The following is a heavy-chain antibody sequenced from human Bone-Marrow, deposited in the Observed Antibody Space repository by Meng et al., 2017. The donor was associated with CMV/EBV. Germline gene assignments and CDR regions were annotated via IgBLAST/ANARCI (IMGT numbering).Heavy chain of an antibody. V-gene: IGHV3-21*01. CDR3: AREKTGSTNHFDY. Sequence: GESLKISCAASGFTFSSYAMSWVRQAPGKGLEWVSSISSSSSYIYYADSVKGRFTISRDNAKNSLYLQMNSLRAEDTAVYYCAREKTGSTNHFDYWGQGTLVTVSS. J-gene: IGHJ4*02. D-gene: IGHD2-15*01. CDR2: ISSSSSYI. CDR1: GFTFSSYA.